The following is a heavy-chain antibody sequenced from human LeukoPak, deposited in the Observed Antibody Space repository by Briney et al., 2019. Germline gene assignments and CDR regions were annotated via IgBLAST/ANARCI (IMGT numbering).Heavy chain of an antibody. V-gene: IGHV3-23*01. D-gene: IGHD4-11*01. CDR1: GFTFSSYG. Sequence: PGGSLRLSCAASGFTFSSYGMSWVRQAPGKGLEWVSLISGSGDKTYYADSVKGRFTISRDNSKNTLYLQVNSLRADDTAVYYCAKDDPNDYKPWIYWGQGTLVIVSS. J-gene: IGHJ4*02. CDR2: ISGSGDKT. CDR3: AKDDPNDYKPWIY.